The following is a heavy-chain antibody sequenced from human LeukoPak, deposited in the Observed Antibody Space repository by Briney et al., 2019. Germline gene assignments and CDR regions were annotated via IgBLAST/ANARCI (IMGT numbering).Heavy chain of an antibody. J-gene: IGHJ6*04. CDR3: AKDRVVVPAAIGYYYGMDV. V-gene: IGHV3-23*01. D-gene: IGHD2-2*02. Sequence: GGSLRLSCAPSGFTFSSYALSWVRQAPGKGLGWVSAISGSGSSTYYADSVKGRFTISRSHSKNTLYLQMNSVRAEDTAVYYCAKDRVVVPAAIGYYYGMDVWGKGTTVTVSS. CDR1: GFTFSSYA. CDR2: ISGSGSST.